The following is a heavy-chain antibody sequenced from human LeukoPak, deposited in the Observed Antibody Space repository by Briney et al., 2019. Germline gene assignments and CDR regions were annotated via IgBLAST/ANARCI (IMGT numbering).Heavy chain of an antibody. D-gene: IGHD1-14*01. CDR3: ARRQGGRDFRYFDY. CDR2: IYYSGST. V-gene: IGHV4-39*01. J-gene: IGHJ4*02. Sequence: SETLSLTCTVSGGSISSSNYYWGWIRQPPGKGLEWIGSIYYSGSTYYNPSLKSRVTISVDTSKNQFSLKLRSVTAADTAVYYCARRQGGRDFRYFDYWGQGTLVAVTS. CDR1: GGSISSSNYY.